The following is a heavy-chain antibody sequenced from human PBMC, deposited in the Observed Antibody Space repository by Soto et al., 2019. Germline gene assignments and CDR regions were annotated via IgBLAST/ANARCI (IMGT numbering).Heavy chain of an antibody. J-gene: IGHJ4*02. CDR1: GYTFTSTW. D-gene: IGHD6-19*01. V-gene: IGHV1-46*01. CDR3: ATASSWGIAVAGTPNYFDY. Sequence: ASVKVSCKASGYTFTSTWMHWVRQAPGQGLEWMGIINPYGGAATYAEKFQGRVTMTRDTSTATDYMELSSLRSEDTAVYYCATASSWGIAVAGTPNYFDYWGQGTLVTVSS. CDR2: INPYGGAA.